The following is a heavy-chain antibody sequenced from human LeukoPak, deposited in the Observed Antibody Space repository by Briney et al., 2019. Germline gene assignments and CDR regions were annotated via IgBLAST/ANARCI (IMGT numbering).Heavy chain of an antibody. CDR2: IYYSGST. D-gene: IGHD6-13*01. V-gene: IGHV4-39*01. CDR3: ARHLSIAAALHALDI. CDR1: GGSISSSSYY. J-gene: IGHJ3*02. Sequence: PSETLSLTCTVSGGSISSSSYYWGWIRQPPGKGLEWIGSIYYSGSTYYNPSLKSRVTISVDTSKNQFSLKLSSVTAADTAVYYCARHLSIAAALHALDIWGQGTMVTVSS.